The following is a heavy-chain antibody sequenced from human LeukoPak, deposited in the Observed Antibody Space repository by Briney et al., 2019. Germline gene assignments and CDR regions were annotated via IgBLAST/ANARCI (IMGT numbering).Heavy chain of an antibody. CDR1: GGTFSSYA. Sequence: GASVKVSCKASGGTFSSYAISWVRQAPGQGLEWMGGIIPIFGTANYAQKFQGRVTITTDESTSTAYMELSSLRSEDTAVYYCARDMRAGTTVWFDYWGQGTLVTVSS. J-gene: IGHJ4*02. CDR3: ARDMRAGTTVWFDY. CDR2: IIPIFGTA. D-gene: IGHD1-7*01. V-gene: IGHV1-69*05.